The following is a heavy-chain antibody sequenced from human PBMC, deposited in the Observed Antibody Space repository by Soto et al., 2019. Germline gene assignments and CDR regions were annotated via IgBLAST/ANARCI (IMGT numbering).Heavy chain of an antibody. Sequence: GGSLRLSCAASGFTLSSYAIHWVRQAPGKGLEWVTVISKGGSNLYFADSVKGRFTISRDNSKNTLYLQMNSLRSEDTAVYYCARDDIGAPNAFDMWGQGTMVTVSS. CDR1: GFTLSSYA. CDR2: ISKGGSNL. CDR3: ARDDIGAPNAFDM. J-gene: IGHJ3*02. D-gene: IGHD2-15*01. V-gene: IGHV3-30-3*01.